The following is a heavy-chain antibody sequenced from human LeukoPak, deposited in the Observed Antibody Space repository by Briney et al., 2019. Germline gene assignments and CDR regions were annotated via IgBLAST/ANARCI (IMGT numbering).Heavy chain of an antibody. CDR2: INGSGVIT. J-gene: IGHJ4*02. Sequence: GGSLRLSCAASGITLSSYAMSWVRQAPGMGLEWVSAINGSGVITYYTDSVKGRFTISRDNSKNTVYLQMNSLRAEDTAIYYCAKDSSQGGDYFDYWGQGTLVTVSS. D-gene: IGHD3-16*01. V-gene: IGHV3-23*01. CDR1: GITLSSYA. CDR3: AKDSSQGGDYFDY.